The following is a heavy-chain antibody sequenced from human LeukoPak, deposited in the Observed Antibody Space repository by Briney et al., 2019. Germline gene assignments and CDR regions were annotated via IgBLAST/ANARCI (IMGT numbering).Heavy chain of an antibody. V-gene: IGHV1-2*02. D-gene: IGHD5-18*01. CDR2: INPNSGGT. Sequence: ASVKVSCKASGYTFTGYYMHWVRQAPGQGLEWMGWINPNSGGTNYAQKFQGRVTMTRDTSISTAYMELSRLRSDDTAVYYCARVAEEGYSYGPALDYWGQGTLVTVSS. CDR1: GYTFTGYY. CDR3: ARVAEEGYSYGPALDY. J-gene: IGHJ4*02.